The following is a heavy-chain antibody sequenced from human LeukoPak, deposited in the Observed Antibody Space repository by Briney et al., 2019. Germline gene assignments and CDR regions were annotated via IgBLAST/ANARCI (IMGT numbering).Heavy chain of an antibody. Sequence: SETLSLTCTVSGGSISSYYWSWIRQPPGKGLEWIGYIYYSGSTNYNPSLKSRVTISVDTSKNQFSPKLSSVTAADTAVYYCARVLSSGWYRGDAFDIWGQGTMVTVSS. CDR3: ARVLSSGWYRGDAFDI. D-gene: IGHD6-19*01. V-gene: IGHV4-59*01. CDR2: IYYSGST. J-gene: IGHJ3*02. CDR1: GGSISSYY.